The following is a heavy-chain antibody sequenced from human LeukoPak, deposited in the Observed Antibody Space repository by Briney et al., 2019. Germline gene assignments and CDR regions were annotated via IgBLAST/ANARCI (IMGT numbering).Heavy chain of an antibody. J-gene: IGHJ5*02. D-gene: IGHD3-10*01. CDR3: AATYYGSGSYYNYNWFVP. V-gene: IGHV1-3*01. Sequence: ASVKVSCKASGYTFTSYAMHWVRQAPGERLEWMGWINAGNGNTKYSQKFQGRVAITRDTSASTAYMELSSLRSEDTAVYYCAATYYGSGSYYNYNWFVPWGQGTLVTVSS. CDR2: INAGNGNT. CDR1: GYTFTSYA.